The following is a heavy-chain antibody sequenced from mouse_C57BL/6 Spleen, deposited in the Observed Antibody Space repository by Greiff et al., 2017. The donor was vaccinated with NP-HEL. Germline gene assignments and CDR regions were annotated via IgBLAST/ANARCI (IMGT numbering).Heavy chain of an antibody. Sequence: QVQLQQSGAELVKPGASVKMSCKASGYTFTSYWITWVKQRPGQGLEWIGDIYPGSGSTNYNEKFKSKATLTVDTSSSTAYMQLSSLTSEDSAVYYCASLEDSSGTGFAYWGQGTLVTVSA. J-gene: IGHJ3*01. CDR2: IYPGSGST. CDR1: GYTFTSYW. CDR3: ASLEDSSGTGFAY. V-gene: IGHV1-55*01. D-gene: IGHD3-2*02.